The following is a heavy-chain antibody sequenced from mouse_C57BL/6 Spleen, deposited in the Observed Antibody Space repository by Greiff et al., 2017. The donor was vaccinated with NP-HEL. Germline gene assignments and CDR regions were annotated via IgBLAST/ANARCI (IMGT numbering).Heavy chain of an antibody. CDR3: ASYDYDRTY. V-gene: IGHV1-81*01. D-gene: IGHD2-4*01. J-gene: IGHJ3*01. CDR2: IYPRSGNT. CDR1: GYTFTSYG. Sequence: VQLQQSGAELARPEASVKLSCKASGYTFTSYGISWVKQRTGQGLEWIGEIYPRSGNTYYNEKFKGKATLTADKSSSTAYMELRSLTSEDSAVYFCASYDYDRTYWGQGTLVTVSA.